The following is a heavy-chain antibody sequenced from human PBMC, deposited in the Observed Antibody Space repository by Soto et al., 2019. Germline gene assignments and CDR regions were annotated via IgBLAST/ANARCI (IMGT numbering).Heavy chain of an antibody. J-gene: IGHJ3*02. CDR1: GGSISSGGYY. V-gene: IGHV4-31*03. Sequence: SETLSLTCTVSGGSISSGGYYWSWIRQHPGKGLEWIGYIYYSGSTYYNPSLKSRVTISVGTSKNQFSLKLSSVTAADTAVYYCARDAAVWSGYSRDAFDIWGQGTMVTVSS. D-gene: IGHD3-3*01. CDR3: ARDAAVWSGYSRDAFDI. CDR2: IYYSGST.